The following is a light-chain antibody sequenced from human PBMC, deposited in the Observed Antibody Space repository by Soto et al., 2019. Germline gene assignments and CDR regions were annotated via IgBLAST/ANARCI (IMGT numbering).Light chain of an antibody. V-gene: IGLV2-14*03. Sequence: QSALTQPASVSGSPGQSITISCTGTSSDVGGYNFVSWYQQHPGKAPKLMIFDVGDRPSGVSNRFSGSKSGNTASLTISGLQAEDEVDYYCCSYTSGSTPFVFGTGTKVTVL. CDR3: CSYTSGSTPFV. J-gene: IGLJ1*01. CDR1: SSDVGGYNF. CDR2: DVG.